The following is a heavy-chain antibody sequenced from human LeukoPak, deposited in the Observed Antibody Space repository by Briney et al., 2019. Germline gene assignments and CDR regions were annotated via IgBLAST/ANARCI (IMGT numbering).Heavy chain of an antibody. CDR2: IYYSGST. CDR3: ARVITVRGVIFDY. Sequence: SETLSLTCTVSGGSFNTYYWSWIRQPPGKGLEWLGYIYYSGSTNYNPSLKRRVTISLDTSKNQFSLKLISVTTADMAVYYCARVITVRGVIFDYWGQGTLVTVSS. J-gene: IGHJ4*02. D-gene: IGHD3-16*01. CDR1: GGSFNTYY. V-gene: IGHV4-59*01.